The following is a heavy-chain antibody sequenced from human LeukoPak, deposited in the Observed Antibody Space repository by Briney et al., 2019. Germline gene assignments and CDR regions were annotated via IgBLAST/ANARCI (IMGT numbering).Heavy chain of an antibody. CDR2: IGTRGDT. CDR3: VRAPPYSSASWGYYGMDV. V-gene: IGHV3-13*01. D-gene: IGHD6-19*01. Sequence: GGSLRLSCAASGLTLSRYDMHWVRQATGEGLEWVSAIGTRGDTYYAGSVKGRYTMSRENAKNSLYLQMNSLSAGDTAVYYCVRAPPYSSASWGYYGMDVWGQGTTVTVSS. J-gene: IGHJ6*02. CDR1: GLTLSRYD.